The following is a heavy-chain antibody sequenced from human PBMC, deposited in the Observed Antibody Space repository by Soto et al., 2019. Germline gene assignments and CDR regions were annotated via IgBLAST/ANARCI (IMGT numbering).Heavy chain of an antibody. CDR3: ARLQYCSSTSCYTPGDY. CDR2: IDPSDSQT. Sequence: PGESLKISCKGSGYSFAGYWITWVRQKPGKGLEWMGRIDPSDSQTYYSPSFQGQVTISADKSISTAYLQWSSLKASDTAMYYCARLQYCSSTSCYTPGDYWGQGTLVTVSS. J-gene: IGHJ4*02. V-gene: IGHV5-10-1*04. CDR1: GYSFAGYW. D-gene: IGHD2-2*02.